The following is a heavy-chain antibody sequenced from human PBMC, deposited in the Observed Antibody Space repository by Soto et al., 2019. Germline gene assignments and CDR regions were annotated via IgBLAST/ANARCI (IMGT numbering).Heavy chain of an antibody. Sequence: GGSLRLSCAASGFTFSSYEMNWVRQAPGKGLEWVSYISSSGSTIYYADSVKGRFTISRDNAKNSLYLQMNSLRAEDTAVYYCARQRVSSGWFDAFDIWGQVTMVTVSS. CDR3: ARQRVSSGWFDAFDI. J-gene: IGHJ3*02. CDR2: ISSSGSTI. V-gene: IGHV3-48*03. CDR1: GFTFSSYE. D-gene: IGHD6-19*01.